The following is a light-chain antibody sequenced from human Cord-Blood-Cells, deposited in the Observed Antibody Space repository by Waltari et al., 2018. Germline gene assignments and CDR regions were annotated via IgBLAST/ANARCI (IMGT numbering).Light chain of an antibody. V-gene: IGKV3-20*01. CDR2: GAS. CDR1: QSVSSSY. J-gene: IGKJ2*01. Sequence: EVVLTPSPGTLSLTPVERATLSCRASQSVSSSYLAWYQQKPGQAPTLLIYGASSRATGIPDRFSGSGSGTDFTLTISRLEPEDFAVYYCQQYGSSPYTFGQGTKLEIK. CDR3: QQYGSSPYT.